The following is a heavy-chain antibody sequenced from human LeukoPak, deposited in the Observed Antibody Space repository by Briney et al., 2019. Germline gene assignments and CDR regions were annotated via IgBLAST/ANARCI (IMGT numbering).Heavy chain of an antibody. V-gene: IGHV3-23*01. CDR1: GFTFSTYA. CDR3: AKDSSPQYNFYYYYGMDV. CDR2: VSNSGLST. D-gene: IGHD1-1*01. J-gene: IGHJ6*02. Sequence: GGSLRLSCAASGFTFSTYAMSWVRQAPGKGLEWVSAVSNSGLSTSYADSVKGRFTISRDNSKITLYLQMNSVRAEDTAVYYCAKDSSPQYNFYYYYGMDVWGQGTTVTVSS.